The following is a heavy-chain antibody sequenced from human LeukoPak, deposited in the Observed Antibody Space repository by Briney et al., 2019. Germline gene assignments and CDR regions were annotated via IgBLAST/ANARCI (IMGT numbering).Heavy chain of an antibody. Sequence: ASVKVSCKAAGYTFGNYGIKWVRQAPGQGLEWMGWINPNSGGTNYAQKFQGRVTMTRDTSISTAYMELSRLRSDDSAVYYCARDPPGVHYGRPIFDYWGQGTLVTVSA. J-gene: IGHJ4*02. CDR2: INPNSGGT. CDR3: ARDPPGVHYGRPIFDY. D-gene: IGHD4-17*01. V-gene: IGHV1-2*02. CDR1: GYTFGNYG.